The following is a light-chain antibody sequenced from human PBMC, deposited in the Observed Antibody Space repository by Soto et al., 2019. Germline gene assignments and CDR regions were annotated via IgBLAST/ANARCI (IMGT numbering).Light chain of an antibody. CDR3: QSYDSSLSGYV. CDR1: SSNIGAGYE. J-gene: IGLJ1*01. CDR2: ENN. V-gene: IGLV1-40*01. Sequence: QSVLTQPPSVSAAPGQRVTISCTGSSSNIGAGYEAHWYQQVPGTAPKLLIYENNNRPSGVPDRFSDSKSGTSASLAITGLQAEDEAEYYCQSYDSSLSGYVFGTGTKVTVL.